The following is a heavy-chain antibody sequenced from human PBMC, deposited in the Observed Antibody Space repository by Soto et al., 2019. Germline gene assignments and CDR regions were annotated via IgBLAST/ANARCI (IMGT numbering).Heavy chain of an antibody. CDR3: ASDHSGLD. D-gene: IGHD6-25*01. J-gene: IGHJ4*02. Sequence: HVLLVQSGPEVRKPGASVNVSCMASGDSFSKFGINWVRQAPGQGLEWMGWISGYSGQTNYAQKFQGRVNMTRDTSTTTAYMELRTLRSDDTAVYFCASDHSGLDWGQGTLVTVSS. V-gene: IGHV1-18*01. CDR2: ISGYSGQT. CDR1: GDSFSKFG.